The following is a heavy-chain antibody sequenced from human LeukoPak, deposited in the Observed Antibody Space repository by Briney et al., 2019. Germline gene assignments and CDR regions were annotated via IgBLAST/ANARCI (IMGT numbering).Heavy chain of an antibody. CDR2: IIPISGTA. V-gene: IGHV1-69*05. J-gene: IGHJ6*03. D-gene: IGHD2-2*01. CDR3: ARGLQYQLLKALRYYYMDV. CDR1: GGTFSSHA. Sequence: ASVKVSCKASGGTFSSHAIAWVRQAPGQGPEWMGGIIPISGTADYAQKFQGRVTITTDQSTSTAYMELSSLTSDDTAVYYCARGLQYQLLKALRYYYMDVWGEGTTVTVSS.